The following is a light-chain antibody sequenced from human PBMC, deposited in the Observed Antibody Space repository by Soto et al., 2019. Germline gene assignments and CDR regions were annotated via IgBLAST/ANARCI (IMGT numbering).Light chain of an antibody. Sequence: QSALTQPASVSGSPGQSITISCTGTSSDVGAYNFVSWYQLHPGEAPKLIIYEVTNRPSGVSERFSGSKSGNTASLTISGLQSEDETDYYCSSYTSLSTVVFGTGTKVT. J-gene: IGLJ1*01. CDR3: SSYTSLSTVV. CDR1: SSDVGAYNF. CDR2: EVT. V-gene: IGLV2-14*01.